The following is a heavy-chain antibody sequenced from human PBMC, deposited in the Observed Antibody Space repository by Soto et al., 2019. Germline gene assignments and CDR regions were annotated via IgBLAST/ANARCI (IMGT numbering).Heavy chain of an antibody. Sequence: PGGSLRLSCAASGFTFTTYSLSWVRQAPGKGPEWVSGIVQDGSTKYADSVRGRFTISRDNSKNTVSLQMFSLRGEDTAVYYCAKDLRPDGVWDFDHWGQGTLVTVSS. CDR3: AKDLRPDGVWDFDH. V-gene: IGHV3-23*01. CDR1: GFTFTTYS. J-gene: IGHJ4*02. CDR2: IVQDGST. D-gene: IGHD4-17*01.